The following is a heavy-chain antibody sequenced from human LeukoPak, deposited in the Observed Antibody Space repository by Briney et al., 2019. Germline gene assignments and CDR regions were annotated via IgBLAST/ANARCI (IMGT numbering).Heavy chain of an antibody. CDR2: ISYDGGNK. CDR1: GFTFSSYV. J-gene: IGHJ4*02. CDR3: ARDTSPLGFDY. V-gene: IGHV3-30*04. Sequence: GRSLRLSCAASGFTFSSYVMHWVRQAPGKGLEWVAVISYDGGNKVYADSVKGRFTISRDNSKNTLYLQMNSLRAEDTAVYYCARDTSPLGFDYWGQGTLVTVSS. D-gene: IGHD2/OR15-2a*01.